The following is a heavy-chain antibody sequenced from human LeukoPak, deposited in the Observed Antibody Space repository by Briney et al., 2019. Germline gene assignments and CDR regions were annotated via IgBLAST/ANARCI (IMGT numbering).Heavy chain of an antibody. V-gene: IGHV1-2*02. D-gene: IGHD3-3*01. CDR2: INPNSGGT. Sequence: ASVKVSCKASGYTFTGYYMHWVRQAPGQGLEWMGWINPNSGGTNYAQKFQGRVTMTRDTSISTAYMELSRLRSDDTAVYYCARSNYDFWSGYWTYYYYYMDVWGKGTTVTVSS. CDR3: ARSNYDFWSGYWTYYYYYMDV. J-gene: IGHJ6*03. CDR1: GYTFTGYY.